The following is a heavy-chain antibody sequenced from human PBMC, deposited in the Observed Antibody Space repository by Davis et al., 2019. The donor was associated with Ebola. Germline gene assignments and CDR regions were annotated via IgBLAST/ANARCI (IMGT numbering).Heavy chain of an antibody. J-gene: IGHJ5*02. CDR1: GYTFNGYH. CDR3: ARGLDSGWFDP. V-gene: IGHV1-2*02. D-gene: IGHD3-10*01. CDR2: INPNSGGT. Sequence: ASVKVSCKASGYTFNGYHIHWVRQAPGQGLEWMGWINPNSGGTNYAQKFQGRVTMTRDTSISTAYMELSRLRSDDTAVYYCARGLDSGWFDPWGQGTLVTVSS.